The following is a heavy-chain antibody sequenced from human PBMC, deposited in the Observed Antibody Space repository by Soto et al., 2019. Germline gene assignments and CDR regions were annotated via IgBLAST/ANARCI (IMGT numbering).Heavy chain of an antibody. V-gene: IGHV1-69*13. D-gene: IGHD4-17*01. Sequence: EASVKVSCKASGGTFSSYAISWVRQAPGQGLEWMGGIIPIFGTANYAQKFQGRVTITAYESTSTAYMELSSLRSEDTAVYYCARGSVYGDYTPFDYWGQGTLVTVSS. CDR3: ARGSVYGDYTPFDY. CDR1: GGTFSSYA. CDR2: IIPIFGTA. J-gene: IGHJ4*02.